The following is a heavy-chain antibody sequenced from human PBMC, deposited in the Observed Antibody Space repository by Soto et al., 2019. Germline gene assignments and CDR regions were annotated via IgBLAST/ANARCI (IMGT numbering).Heavy chain of an antibody. Sequence: GGSLSLSCAASGFTFSSYAMSWVRQAPGKGLEWVSAISCSGDSTYDADSVKGRFTISRDNSKNTLYLQMNSLRAEDTAVYYCESAPPNSCSSTRCQPRWVNSWGQGTLVTVSS. CDR2: ISCSGDST. V-gene: IGHV3-23*01. CDR1: GFTFSSYA. D-gene: IGHD2-2*01. J-gene: IGHJ5*01. CDR3: ESAPPNSCSSTRCQPRWVNS.